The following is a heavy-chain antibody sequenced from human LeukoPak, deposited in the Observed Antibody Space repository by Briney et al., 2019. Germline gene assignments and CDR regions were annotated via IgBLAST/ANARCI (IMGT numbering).Heavy chain of an antibody. CDR3: AKDRRRYCSGGSCYSGALDY. J-gene: IGHJ4*02. CDR2: IWYDGSNK. Sequence: GGSLRLSCAASGFPFSSYGMHWVRQAPGKGLEWVAVIWYDGSNKYYADSVKGRFTISRDNSKNTLYLQMNSLRAEDTAVYYCAKDRRRYCSGGSCYSGALDYWGQGTLVTVSS. V-gene: IGHV3-33*06. D-gene: IGHD2-15*01. CDR1: GFPFSSYG.